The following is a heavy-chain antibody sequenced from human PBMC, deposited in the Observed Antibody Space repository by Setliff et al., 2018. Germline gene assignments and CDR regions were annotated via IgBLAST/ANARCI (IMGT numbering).Heavy chain of an antibody. J-gene: IGHJ4*02. CDR2: INHSGST. D-gene: IGHD1-1*01. CDR3: ATTGTYRYFDY. CDR1: GGTFTYYY. V-gene: IGHV4-34*08. Sequence: SETLSLTCAASGGTFTYYYWTWIRQPPGKGLEWIGEINHSGSTYSNPSLKSRVTMSVDTSKNQFSLRLNSVTASDTAVYYCATTGTYRYFDYWGQGTLVTAPQ.